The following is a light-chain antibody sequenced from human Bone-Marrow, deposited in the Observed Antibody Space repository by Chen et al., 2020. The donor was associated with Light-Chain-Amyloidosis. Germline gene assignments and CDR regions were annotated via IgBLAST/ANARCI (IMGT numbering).Light chain of an antibody. CDR1: QSVSSN. CDR2: GAS. Sequence: EIVMTQSPATLSVSPGERATLSCRASQSVSSNLAWYQQKPGQAPRLLIYGASTRATGIPARFSGSGSGTEFTLTISSLQSEDFAVYYCQQYNNWPYTFAQGTKLGIK. V-gene: IGKV3-15*01. CDR3: QQYNNWPYT. J-gene: IGKJ2*01.